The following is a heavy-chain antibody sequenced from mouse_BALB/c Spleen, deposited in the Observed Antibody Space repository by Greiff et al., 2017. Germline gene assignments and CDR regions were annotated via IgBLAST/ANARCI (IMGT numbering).Heavy chain of an antibody. CDR2: ISSGSSTI. D-gene: IGHD2-4*01. J-gene: IGHJ1*01. CDR1: GFTFSSFG. V-gene: IGHV5-17*02. CDR3: ARVVDYDWYFDV. Sequence: DVKLVESGGGLVQPGGSRKLSCAASGFTFSSFGMHWVRQAPEKGLEWVAYISSGSSTIYYADTVKGRFTISRDNPKNTLFLQMTSLRSEDTAMYYCARVVDYDWYFDVWGAGTTVTVSS.